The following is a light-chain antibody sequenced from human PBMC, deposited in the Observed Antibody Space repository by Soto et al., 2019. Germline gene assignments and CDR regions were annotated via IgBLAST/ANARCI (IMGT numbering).Light chain of an antibody. CDR3: QSYDSSLGGSRV. V-gene: IGLV1-40*01. J-gene: IGLJ3*02. Sequence: QSVLTQPPSVSGAPGQRVTISCTGTTSNIGAGFDVHWYQQLPGTAPKLLIFSNSNRPSGVPDRFSGSKSGTSASLAITGLQAEDEADYYCQSYDSSLGGSRVFGGGTKVTVL. CDR2: SNS. CDR1: TSNIGAGFD.